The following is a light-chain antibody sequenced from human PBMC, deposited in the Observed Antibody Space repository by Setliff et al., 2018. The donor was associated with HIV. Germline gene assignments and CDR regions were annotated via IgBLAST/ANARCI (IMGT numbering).Light chain of an antibody. CDR2: EVS. V-gene: IGLV2-14*01. CDR3: CSYAGADAFDV. Sequence: QSALTQPASVSGSPGQSITISCTGTSRDVGGYNYVSWYQQHPGKAPKLMIYEVSNRPSGVSNRISGSKSGNTASLTISGLQAEDETDYYCCSYAGADAFDVFGTGTKGTVL. J-gene: IGLJ1*01. CDR1: SRDVGGYNY.